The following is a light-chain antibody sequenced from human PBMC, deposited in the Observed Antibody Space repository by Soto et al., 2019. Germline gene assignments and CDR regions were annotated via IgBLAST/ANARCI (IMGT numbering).Light chain of an antibody. CDR1: SSDVAEYKY. J-gene: IGLJ1*01. Sequence: QSVLTQPASVSGSPGQSITISCTETSSDVAEYKYVSWHQQHPGRAPKLIIYDVSNRPSGVSNRFSGSKSGSTASLTISGLQAEDEADYYCSAYTTSIALYVFGAGTKVTVL. CDR2: DVS. V-gene: IGLV2-14*03. CDR3: SAYTTSIALYV.